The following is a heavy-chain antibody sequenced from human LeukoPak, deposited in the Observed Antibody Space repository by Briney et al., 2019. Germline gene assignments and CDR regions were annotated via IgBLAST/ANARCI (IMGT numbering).Heavy chain of an antibody. CDR2: VNDSGST. J-gene: IGHJ4*02. V-gene: IGHV4-34*01. CDR3: ARPNYSSSWYFDS. CDR1: GFTFSSYA. D-gene: IGHD6-13*01. Sequence: GSLRLSCAASGFTFSSYAMSWVRQSPTKGLEWIGEVNDSGSTNYNPSLKSRVTMSVDTSKNQFSLKLRSLTAADTAVYYCARPNYSSSWYFDSWGQGTLVTVSS.